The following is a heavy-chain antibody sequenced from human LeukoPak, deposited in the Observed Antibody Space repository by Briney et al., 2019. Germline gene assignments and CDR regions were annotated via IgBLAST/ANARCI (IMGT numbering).Heavy chain of an antibody. CDR3: ARDQGITMVRGVMMSYPFDP. CDR2: ISYDGSNK. CDR1: GFTFDDYA. V-gene: IGHV3-30*03. J-gene: IGHJ5*02. D-gene: IGHD3-10*01. Sequence: GGSLRLSCATSGFTFDDYAMHWVRQAPGKGLEWVAVISYDGSNKYYADSVKGRFTISRDNSKKTLYLQMNSLRAEDTAVYYCARDQGITMVRGVMMSYPFDPWGQGTLVTVSS.